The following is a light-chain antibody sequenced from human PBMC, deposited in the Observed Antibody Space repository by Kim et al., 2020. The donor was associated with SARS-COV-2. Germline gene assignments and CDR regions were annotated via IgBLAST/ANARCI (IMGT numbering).Light chain of an antibody. J-gene: IGLJ2*01. CDR3: NSRYSNDNVV. CDR1: VLRIYY. V-gene: IGLV3-19*01. Sequence: ALGHTVRITCLGDVLRIYYATWYQQKPGQAPILVIYGKNNLPSVIPDRFSGSSSGNTASLTISGTQAGDEAVYYCNSRYSNDNVVFGGGTQLTVL. CDR2: GKN.